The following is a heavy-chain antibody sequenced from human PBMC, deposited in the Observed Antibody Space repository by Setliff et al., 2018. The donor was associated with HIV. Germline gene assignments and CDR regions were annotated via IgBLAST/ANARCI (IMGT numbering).Heavy chain of an antibody. CDR2: ISWNSGNI. J-gene: IGHJ4*02. V-gene: IGHV3-9*01. Sequence: GGSLRLSCAASGFTFEDYAMHWVRQAPGKGLEWVSSISWNSGNIAYADSVKGRFTISRDNAKKSLYLQMNSLRADDTGVYYCAREGSDHGTYYFDYWGQGTPVTVSS. CDR3: AREGSDHGTYYFDY. D-gene: IGHD1-26*01. CDR1: GFTFEDYA.